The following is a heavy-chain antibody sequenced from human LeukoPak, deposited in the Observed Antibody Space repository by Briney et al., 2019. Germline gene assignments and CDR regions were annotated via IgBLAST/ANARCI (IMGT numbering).Heavy chain of an antibody. Sequence: PSETLSLTCTVSGGSISSSSYYWGWIRQPPGKGLEWIGSIYYSGSTYYNPSLKSRVTISVDTSKNQFSLKLSSVTAADTAVYYCARGYYYDSSGHAFDIWGQGTMVTVSS. CDR2: IYYSGST. CDR1: GGSISSSSYY. V-gene: IGHV4-39*07. J-gene: IGHJ3*02. CDR3: ARGYYYDSSGHAFDI. D-gene: IGHD3-22*01.